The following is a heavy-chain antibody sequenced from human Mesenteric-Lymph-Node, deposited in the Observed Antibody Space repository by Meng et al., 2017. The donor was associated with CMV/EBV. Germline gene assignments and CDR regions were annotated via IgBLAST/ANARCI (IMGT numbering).Heavy chain of an antibody. D-gene: IGHD2-2*01. CDR2: INHSGST. J-gene: IGHJ4*02. V-gene: IGHV4-34*01. Sequence: FSGYYWSWIRKPPGKGLEWIGEINHSGSTNYNPSLKSRVTISVDTSKNQFSLKLSSVTAADTAVYYCARDGASIVVVPAARRPRYFDYWGQGTLVTVSS. CDR1: FSGYY. CDR3: ARDGASIVVVPAARRPRYFDY.